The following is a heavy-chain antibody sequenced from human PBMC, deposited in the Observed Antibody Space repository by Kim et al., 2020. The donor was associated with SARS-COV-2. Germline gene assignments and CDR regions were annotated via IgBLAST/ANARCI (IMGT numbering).Heavy chain of an antibody. D-gene: IGHD3-22*01. V-gene: IGHV4-31*03. CDR1: GGSISSGGYY. CDR3: ARDRSQRSGYSEYYYYGMDV. J-gene: IGHJ6*02. Sequence: SETLSLTCTVSGGSISSGGYYWSWIRQHPGKGLEWIGYIYYSGSTYYNPSLKSRVTISVDTSKNQFSLKLSSVTAADTAVYYCARDRSQRSGYSEYYYYGMDVWGQGTTVTVSS. CDR2: IYYSGST.